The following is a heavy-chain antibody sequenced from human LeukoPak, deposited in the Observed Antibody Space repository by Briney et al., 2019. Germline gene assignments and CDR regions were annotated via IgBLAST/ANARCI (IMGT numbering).Heavy chain of an antibody. J-gene: IGHJ4*02. V-gene: IGHV3-23*01. D-gene: IGHD3-22*01. Sequence: GGSLRLSCAASGFTFSSYAMSWVRQAPGKGLEWVSAISGSGGSTYYADSVKGRFTISRDNSKNTLYLQMNSLRAEDTAVYYCAKDLLSYYYDSSGYYDYWGQGTLVTVSS. CDR3: AKDLLSYYYDSSGYYDY. CDR1: GFTFSSYA. CDR2: ISGSGGST.